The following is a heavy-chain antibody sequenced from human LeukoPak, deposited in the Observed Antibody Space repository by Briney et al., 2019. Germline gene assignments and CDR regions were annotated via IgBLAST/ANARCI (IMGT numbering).Heavy chain of an antibody. V-gene: IGHV4-61*02. J-gene: IGHJ5*02. CDR3: ARTVLRFLEWVSIWFDP. Sequence: PSETLSLTCTVSGGSISSGSYYWSWIRQPAGKGLEWIGRIYTSGSTNYNPSLKSRVTISVDTSKNQFSLKLSSVTAADTAVYYCARTVLRFLEWVSIWFDPWGQGTLVTVSS. CDR2: IYTSGST. D-gene: IGHD3-3*01. CDR1: GGSISSGSYY.